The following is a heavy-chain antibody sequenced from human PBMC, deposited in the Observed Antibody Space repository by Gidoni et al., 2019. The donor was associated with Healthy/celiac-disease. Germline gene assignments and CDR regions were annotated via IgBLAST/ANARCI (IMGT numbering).Heavy chain of an antibody. V-gene: IGHV4-34*01. CDR2: IKHSGST. Sequence: QVQLQQWGAGLFKPSETLSLTCAVYGGSFSGYYWSWIRQPPGKGLGWIVEIKHSGSTNYNPSLKSRVTISVDTSKNQFSLKLSSVTAADTAVYYCARASYDSSGYLHYFDYWGQGTLVTVSS. CDR3: ARASYDSSGYLHYFDY. D-gene: IGHD3-22*01. CDR1: GGSFSGYY. J-gene: IGHJ4*02.